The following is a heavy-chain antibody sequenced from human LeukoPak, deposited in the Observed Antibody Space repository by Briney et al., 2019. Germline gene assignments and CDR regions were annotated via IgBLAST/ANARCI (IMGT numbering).Heavy chain of an antibody. J-gene: IGHJ3*02. Sequence: SETLSLTCTVSGGSISSYYWSWIRQPPGKGLEWIGYIYNSGSTNYNPSLKSRVTISVDTSKNQFFLKLSSVTAADTAVYYCARRRRGYSGYEDAFDIWGQGTMVTVSS. D-gene: IGHD5-12*01. CDR1: GGSISSYY. V-gene: IGHV4-59*08. CDR3: ARRRRGYSGYEDAFDI. CDR2: IYNSGST.